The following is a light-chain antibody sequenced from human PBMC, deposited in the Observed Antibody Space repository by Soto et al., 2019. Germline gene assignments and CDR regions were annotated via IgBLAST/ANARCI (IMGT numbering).Light chain of an antibody. CDR2: SAS. Sequence: DIQMTQSPSSLSASVGGRVTITCRASQDINNFLAWFQQKPGKAPKPLIYSASSLQDGVPSRFSGSGSGTHFTLIISSLQPEDFATYFCLQYDRFPATFGGGTKVDIK. CDR1: QDINNF. V-gene: IGKV1-16*01. J-gene: IGKJ4*01. CDR3: LQYDRFPAT.